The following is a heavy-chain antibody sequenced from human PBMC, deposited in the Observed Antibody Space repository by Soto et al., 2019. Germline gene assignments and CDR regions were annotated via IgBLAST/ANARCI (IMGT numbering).Heavy chain of an antibody. CDR3: ARRSIAARHSYYYGMDV. Sequence: GGSLRLSCAASGFTVSSNYIIFCRHAPCKWLEWVSVIYSGGNTYYADSVKGRFTISRDNSKNTLYLQMNSLKASDTAMYYCARRSIAARHSYYYGMDVWGQGTTVTVSS. CDR2: IYSGGNT. V-gene: IGHV3-53*01. CDR1: GFTVSSNY. J-gene: IGHJ6*02. D-gene: IGHD6-6*01.